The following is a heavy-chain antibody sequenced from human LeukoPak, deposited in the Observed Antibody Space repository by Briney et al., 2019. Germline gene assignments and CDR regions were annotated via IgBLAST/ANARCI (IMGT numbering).Heavy chain of an antibody. Sequence: GGSLRLPCAASGFTFSSYEMNWVRQAPGKGLECVSYISSSGSTIYYADSVKGRFTISRDNAKNSLYLQMNSLRAEDTAVYYCAREIRTGWFDYWGQGTLVTVSS. V-gene: IGHV3-48*03. CDR2: ISSSGSTI. J-gene: IGHJ4*02. D-gene: IGHD1-14*01. CDR3: AREIRTGWFDY. CDR1: GFTFSSYE.